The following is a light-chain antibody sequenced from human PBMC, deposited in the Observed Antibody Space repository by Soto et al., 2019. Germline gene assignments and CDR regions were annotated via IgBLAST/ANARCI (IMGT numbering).Light chain of an antibody. Sequence: ESVLTQSPATLSLSPGESATLSCRASESVRHYVAWYQQKPGQAPRLLSYDGSNRATGIPARFSGSGSGTDYTLTISSLEAEDFAVYYCQHRDNWSYIFGQGTKVDIK. CDR1: ESVRHY. J-gene: IGKJ2*01. CDR3: QHRDNWSYI. V-gene: IGKV3-11*01. CDR2: DGS.